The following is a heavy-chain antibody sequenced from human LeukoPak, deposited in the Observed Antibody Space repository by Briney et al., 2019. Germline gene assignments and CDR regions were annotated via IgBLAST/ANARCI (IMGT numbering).Heavy chain of an antibody. CDR3: ARVGGTNYYYYGMDV. V-gene: IGHV4-61*08. CDR2: IYYSGST. D-gene: IGHD1-26*01. J-gene: IGHJ6*02. Sequence: SQTLSLTCTVSGGSISSGGYYWSWIRQHPGKGLEWIGYIYYSGSTNYNPSLKSRVTISVDTSKNQFSLKLSSVTAADTAVYYCARVGGTNYYYYGMDVWGQGTTVTVSS. CDR1: GGSISSGGYY.